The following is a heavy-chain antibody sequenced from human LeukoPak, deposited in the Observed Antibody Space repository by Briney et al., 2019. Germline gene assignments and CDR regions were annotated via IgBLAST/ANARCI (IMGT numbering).Heavy chain of an antibody. D-gene: IGHD6-6*01. CDR3: AKDQSIASMDV. Sequence: GSLRLSCAASGFTFSSYGMHWVRQAPGKGLEWVAVISYDGSNKYYADSVKGRFTISRDNSKNTLYLQMNSLRAEDTAVYYCAKDQSIASMDVWGQGTTVTVSS. CDR2: ISYDGSNK. J-gene: IGHJ6*02. V-gene: IGHV3-30*18. CDR1: GFTFSSYG.